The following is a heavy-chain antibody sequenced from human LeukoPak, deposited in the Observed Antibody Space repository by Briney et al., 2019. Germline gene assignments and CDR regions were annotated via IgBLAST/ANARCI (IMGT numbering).Heavy chain of an antibody. CDR3: ARVGLGRNKGTFDI. CDR1: GGSFSGYY. J-gene: IGHJ3*02. V-gene: IGHV4-34*01. Sequence: PSETLSLTCAVYGGSFSGYYWSWIRRPPGKGLEWIGEINRSESTNYNPSLKSRVTISMDTSKNQFSLKLSSVTAADRAVYYCARVGLGRNKGTFDIWGQGTMVTVSS. CDR2: INRSEST. D-gene: IGHD1/OR15-1a*01.